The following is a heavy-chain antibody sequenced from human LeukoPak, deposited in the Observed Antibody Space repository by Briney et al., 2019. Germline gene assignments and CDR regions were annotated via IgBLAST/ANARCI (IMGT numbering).Heavy chain of an antibody. V-gene: IGHV1-18*01. D-gene: IGHD2-2*01. CDR3: ARDYCSSTSCPAADAFDI. J-gene: IGHJ3*02. Sequence: WASVKVFCKASGYTFTSYGISWVRQAPGQGLEWMGWISAYNGNTNYAQKLQGRVTMTTDTSTSTAYMELRSLRSDDTAVYYCARDYCSSTSCPAADAFDIWGQGTMVTVSS. CDR1: GYTFTSYG. CDR2: ISAYNGNT.